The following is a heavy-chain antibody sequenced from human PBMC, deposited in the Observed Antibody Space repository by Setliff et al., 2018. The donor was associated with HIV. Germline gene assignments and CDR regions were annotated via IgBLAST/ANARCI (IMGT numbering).Heavy chain of an antibody. J-gene: IGHJ3*02. Sequence: SETLSLTCAVYGGSFSGYHWSWIRQPPGKGLEWIGEINHSGSTNYNPSLKSRVTISVDTSKNQFSLKLSSVTAADTAVYYCARVDGYEFWSGYYTPHAFDIWGQGTKVTVSS. D-gene: IGHD3-3*01. V-gene: IGHV4-34*01. CDR2: INHSGST. CDR3: ARVDGYEFWSGYYTPHAFDI. CDR1: GGSFSGYH.